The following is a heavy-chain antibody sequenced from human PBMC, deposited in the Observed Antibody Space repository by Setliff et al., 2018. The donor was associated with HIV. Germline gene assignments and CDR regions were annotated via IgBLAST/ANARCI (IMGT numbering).Heavy chain of an antibody. Sequence: SETLSLTCTVSGGSIRIYYWNWIRQPAGKGLEWIGRIHTSGNTNYNPSLKSRVTMSVDTSKNHFSLKLSSVTAAYTAVYYCASVLSGYSYGSYYYYMDVWGKGTTVTVSS. CDR1: GGSIRIYY. V-gene: IGHV4-4*07. CDR2: IHTSGNT. D-gene: IGHD5-18*01. J-gene: IGHJ6*03. CDR3: ASVLSGYSYGSYYYYMDV.